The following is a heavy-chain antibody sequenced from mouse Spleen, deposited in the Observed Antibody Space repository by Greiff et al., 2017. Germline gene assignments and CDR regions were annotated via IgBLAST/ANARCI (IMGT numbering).Heavy chain of an antibody. CDR1: GFTFSSYA. V-gene: IGHV5-9-1*01. D-gene: IGHD1-1*01. J-gene: IGHJ2*01. CDR2: ISSGGSYT. Sequence: EVKLVESGGGLVKPGGSLKLSCAASGFTFSSYAMSWVRQTPEKRLEWVATISSGGSYTYYPDSVKGRFTISRDNAKNTLYLQMSSLRSEDTAMYYCASLRVYYFDYWGQGTTLTVSS. CDR3: ASLRVYYFDY.